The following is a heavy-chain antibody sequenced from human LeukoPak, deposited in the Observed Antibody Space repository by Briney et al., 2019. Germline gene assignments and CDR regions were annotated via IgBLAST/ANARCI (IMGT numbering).Heavy chain of an antibody. CDR2: IKQDGSEK. V-gene: IGHV3-7*01. CDR1: GFTFSSCW. CDR3: ARAGEQWLSSPYGMDV. D-gene: IGHD6-19*01. Sequence: GGSLILSCAASGFTFSSCWMSWVRQAPGKGLEWVANIKQDGSEKYYVDSVKGRFTISRDNAKNSLYLQMNSLRAEDTAVYYCARAGEQWLSSPYGMDVWGQGTTGTVSS. J-gene: IGHJ6*02.